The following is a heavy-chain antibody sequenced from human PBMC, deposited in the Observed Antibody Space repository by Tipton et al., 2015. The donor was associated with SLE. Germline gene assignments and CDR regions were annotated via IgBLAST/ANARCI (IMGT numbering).Heavy chain of an antibody. CDR2: IYYSGST. D-gene: IGHD6-19*01. CDR3: ATTPNSSGWCFDY. CDR1: GGSISSGGYY. J-gene: IGHJ4*02. Sequence: TLSLTCTVSGGSISSGGYYWSWIRQHPGKGLEWIGYIYYSGSTNYNPSLQSRVTISVDTSKNQFSLKLSSVTAADTAVYYCATTPNSSGWCFDYWGQGTLVTVSS. V-gene: IGHV4-31*03.